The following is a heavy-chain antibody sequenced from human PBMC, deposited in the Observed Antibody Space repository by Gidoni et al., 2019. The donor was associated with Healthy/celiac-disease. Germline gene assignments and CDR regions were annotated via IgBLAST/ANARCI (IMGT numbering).Heavy chain of an antibody. Sequence: QLHLQQWGAGLLKPSTTLSLTCAVYGGSFGGYYWSWIRQPPGKGLEWIGEINHSGSTNYNPSLKSRVTISVDTSKNQYSLKLSSVTAADTAVYYCARGRGSSWRSSAFDIWGQGTMVTVSS. V-gene: IGHV4-34*01. D-gene: IGHD6-13*01. J-gene: IGHJ3*02. CDR3: ARGRGSSWRSSAFDI. CDR2: INHSGST. CDR1: GGSFGGYY.